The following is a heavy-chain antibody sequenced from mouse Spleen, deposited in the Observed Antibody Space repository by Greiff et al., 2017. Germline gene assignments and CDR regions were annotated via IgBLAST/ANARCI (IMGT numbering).Heavy chain of an antibody. J-gene: IGHJ4*01. Sequence: EVQLVESGGGLVQPGGSLSLSCAASGFTFTDYYMSWVRQPPGKALEWLGFIRNKANGYTTEYSASVKGRFTISRDNSQSILYLQMNALRAEDSATYYCARYLTAYYAMDYWGQGTSVTVSS. CDR1: GFTFTDYY. CDR2: IRNKANGYTT. D-gene: IGHD4-1*01. V-gene: IGHV7-3*01. CDR3: ARYLTAYYAMDY.